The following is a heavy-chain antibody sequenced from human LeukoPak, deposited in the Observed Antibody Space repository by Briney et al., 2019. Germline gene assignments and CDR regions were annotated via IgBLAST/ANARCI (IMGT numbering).Heavy chain of an antibody. CDR1: GGSISSNY. Sequence: TSSETLSLTCTVSGGSISSNYWSWIRQPPGKGLEWIGFIYYSGSTNYNPSLKSRVTISVDTSKNQFSLKLSSVTAADTAVYYCARSWEASDVTYYYYYYYMDVWGKGTTVTVSS. J-gene: IGHJ6*03. V-gene: IGHV4-59*01. CDR2: IYYSGST. CDR3: ARSWEASDVTYYYYYYYMDV. D-gene: IGHD1-14*01.